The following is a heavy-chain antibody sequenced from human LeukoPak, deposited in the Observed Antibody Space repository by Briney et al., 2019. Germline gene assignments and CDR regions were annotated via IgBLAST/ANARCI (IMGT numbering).Heavy chain of an antibody. J-gene: IGHJ6*02. D-gene: IGHD6-19*01. Sequence: PSETLSLTCTVSGGSTSSGDYYWSWIRQPPGRGLEWIGYIYYSGSTYYNPSLKSRVTISVDTSKNQFSLKLSSVTAADTAVYYCARGRAVAGTKRGYYYYYYGMDVWGQGTTVTVSS. CDR1: GGSTSSGDYY. V-gene: IGHV4-30-4*01. CDR3: ARGRAVAGTKRGYYYYYYGMDV. CDR2: IYYSGST.